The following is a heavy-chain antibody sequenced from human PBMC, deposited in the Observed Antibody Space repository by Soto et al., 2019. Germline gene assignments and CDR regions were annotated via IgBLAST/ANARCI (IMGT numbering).Heavy chain of an antibody. D-gene: IGHD6-19*01. V-gene: IGHV4-39*01. J-gene: IGHJ4*02. Sequence: QLQLQESGPGLVKPSETLSLTCNVSTGSIFSTSYYWGWIRQPPGKGLEWIATINHSGSTYHNPSLKSRVTIAVDTSKNQFSLILSSVTAADTAVYYCARRYAPRYSSGNNHFDLWGQGTLVTVSS. CDR2: INHSGST. CDR1: TGSIFSTSYY. CDR3: ARRYAPRYSSGNNHFDL.